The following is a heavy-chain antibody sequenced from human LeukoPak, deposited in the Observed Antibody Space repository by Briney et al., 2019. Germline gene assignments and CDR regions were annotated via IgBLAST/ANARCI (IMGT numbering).Heavy chain of an antibody. CDR2: ISSSGSTI. CDR1: GFTFSSYE. J-gene: IGHJ6*03. CDR3: ARSPSYYCDTSRPPRVYNYYMDV. V-gene: IGHV3-48*03. Sequence: PGGSLRLSCAASGFTFSSYEMNWVRQAPGKGLEWVSYISSSGSTIYYADSVKGRFTISRDNAKNSLYLQMNSLRAEDTAVCYCARSPSYYCDTSRPPRVYNYYMDVWGKGTTVTVSS. D-gene: IGHD3-22*01.